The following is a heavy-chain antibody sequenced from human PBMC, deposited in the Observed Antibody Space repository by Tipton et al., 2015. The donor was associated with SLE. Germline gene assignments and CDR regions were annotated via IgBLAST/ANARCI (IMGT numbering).Heavy chain of an antibody. J-gene: IGHJ4*02. D-gene: IGHD5/OR15-5a*01. CDR3: ARSVRV. Sequence: TLSLTCTVSGGSISGSSYYWGWIRQPPGKGLEYIGSVYYNGATYYNPSLKSRVSISVDTSESQFPLKLSSVTAADTALYYCARSVRVWGQGTLVTVSS. V-gene: IGHV4-39*06. CDR1: GGSISGSSYY. CDR2: VYYNGAT.